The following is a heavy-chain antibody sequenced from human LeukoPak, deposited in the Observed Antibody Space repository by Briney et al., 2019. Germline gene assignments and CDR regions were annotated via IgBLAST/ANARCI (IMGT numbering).Heavy chain of an antibody. Sequence: GGSLRLSCAASGFTFSSYAMNWVRQAPGKGLEWVSAISGSGGSTYYADSVTGRFTISRDNSKNTLYLQMNSLRAEDTAVYYCATHYDSSGYHFDYWGQGTLVTVSS. D-gene: IGHD3-22*01. CDR1: GFTFSSYA. CDR3: ATHYDSSGYHFDY. V-gene: IGHV3-23*01. CDR2: ISGSGGST. J-gene: IGHJ4*02.